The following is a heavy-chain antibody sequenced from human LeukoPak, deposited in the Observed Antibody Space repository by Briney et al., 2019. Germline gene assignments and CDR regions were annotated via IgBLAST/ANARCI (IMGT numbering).Heavy chain of an antibody. J-gene: IGHJ4*02. CDR2: IYHSGST. Sequence: PSETLSLTCTVSGGSISSGYYWGWIRQPPGKGLEWIGSIYHSGSTYYNPSLKSRVTIAVETSKNQFSLKLSSVTAADKAVYYCARLPDYYSRHGAPGWGQGTLVTVSS. CDR1: GGSISSGYY. D-gene: IGHD3-10*01. V-gene: IGHV4-38-2*02. CDR3: ARLPDYYSRHGAPG.